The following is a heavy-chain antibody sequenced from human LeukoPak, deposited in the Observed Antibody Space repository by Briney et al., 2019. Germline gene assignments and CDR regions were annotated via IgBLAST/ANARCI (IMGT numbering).Heavy chain of an antibody. CDR2: IHLSGRT. CDR1: GGSITTTNW. Sequence: PSETLSLTCGVSGGSITTTNWWSWVRPPPGQGLEWIGEIHLSGRTNYNPSLNSRVTFALDTSKNHLSLSLTSVTAADTAVYYCSRENGAFSPFGYWGQGTLVTVPS. V-gene: IGHV4-4*02. CDR3: SRENGAFSPFGY. D-gene: IGHD2-8*01. J-gene: IGHJ4*02.